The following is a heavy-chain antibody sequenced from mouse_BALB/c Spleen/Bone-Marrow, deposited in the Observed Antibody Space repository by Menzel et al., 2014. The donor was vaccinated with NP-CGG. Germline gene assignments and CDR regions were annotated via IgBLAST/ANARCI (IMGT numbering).Heavy chain of an antibody. CDR2: ISYSGST. V-gene: IGHV3-8*02. D-gene: IGHD1-1*01. Sequence: VQLKQSGPSLVKPSQTLPLTCSVTGDSITSGYWNWIRKFPGNKLEYMGYISYSGSTYYNPSLKSRISITRDTSKNXYYLQLNSVTTEDTATYYCASLLRIYYAMDYWGQGTSVTVSS. CDR3: ASLLRIYYAMDY. CDR1: GDSITSGY. J-gene: IGHJ4*01.